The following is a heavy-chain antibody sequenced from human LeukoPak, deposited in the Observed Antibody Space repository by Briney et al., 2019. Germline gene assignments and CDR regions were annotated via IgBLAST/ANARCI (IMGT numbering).Heavy chain of an antibody. CDR1: GASMGSDSYS. Sequence: SETLSLTCNVSGASMGSDSYSWVWLRQPPGKALERIGSAYYSGSTYYTPSLKSRVTISVDMSRNHFSLRLNSVAAADTAVYYCARRYKDMVVVPAVFYFDYWGRGILVTASS. CDR3: ARRYKDMVVVPAVFYFDY. D-gene: IGHD2-2*01. J-gene: IGHJ4*02. V-gene: IGHV4-39*02. CDR2: AYYSGST.